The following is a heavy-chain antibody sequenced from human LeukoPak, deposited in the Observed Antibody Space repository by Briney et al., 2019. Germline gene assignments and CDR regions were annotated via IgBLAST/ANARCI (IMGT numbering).Heavy chain of an antibody. J-gene: IGHJ4*02. CDR1: GGSISSSSYY. D-gene: IGHD3-3*01. CDR3: ARGYYDFWSGYSDY. Sequence: PSETLSLTCTVSGGSISSSSYYWGWIRQPPGKGLEWIGSIYYSGTTYYNPSLKSRVTISVDTSKNQFSLKLSSVTAADRAVYYCARGYYDFWSGYSDYWGQGTLVTVSS. V-gene: IGHV4-39*01. CDR2: IYYSGTT.